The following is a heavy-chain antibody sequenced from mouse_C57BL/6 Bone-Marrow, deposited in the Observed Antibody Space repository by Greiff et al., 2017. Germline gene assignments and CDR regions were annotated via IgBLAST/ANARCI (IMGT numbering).Heavy chain of an antibody. CDR1: GFNIKDDY. V-gene: IGHV14-4*01. Sequence: VHVKQSGAELVRPGASVKLSCTASGFNIKDDYMHWVKQRPEQGLEWIGWIDPENGDTEYASKFKGTATITADTSSNAAYLQLSSLTSEDTAVYYCTTWGGSSLGYAMDYWGQGTSVTVSS. CDR3: TTWGGSSLGYAMDY. D-gene: IGHD1-1*01. J-gene: IGHJ4*01. CDR2: IDPENGDT.